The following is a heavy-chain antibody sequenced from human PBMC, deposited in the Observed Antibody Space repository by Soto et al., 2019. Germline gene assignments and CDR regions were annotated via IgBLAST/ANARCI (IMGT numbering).Heavy chain of an antibody. CDR3: AIGVTPIDY. J-gene: IGHJ4*02. D-gene: IGHD2-21*02. Sequence: QVQLVQSGAEVKKPGASVKVSCKASGYTFTNFGISWVRQAPGQGLEWMGWISAYNGNTNYAQNFQGRVTMTTDTTTRTAYMELRSLRSDDTAVYYGAIGVTPIDYWGQGTRVTVSS. V-gene: IGHV1-18*01. CDR2: ISAYNGNT. CDR1: GYTFTNFG.